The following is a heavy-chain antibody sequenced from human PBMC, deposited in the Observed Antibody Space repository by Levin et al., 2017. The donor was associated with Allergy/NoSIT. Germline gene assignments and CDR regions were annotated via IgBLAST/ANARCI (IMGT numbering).Heavy chain of an antibody. J-gene: IGHJ3*02. CDR2: INPITGGT. D-gene: IGHD2/OR15-2a*01. Sequence: ASVKVSCKASGYTLTGHNMHWVRQAPGQGLEWMGRINPITGGTNLAQKFQGRVTLTRVTSISTAYMELSSLRSDDTAIYYCAREQTHPWVSGTTYERDLDAFDIWGQGTMVTVSS. CDR1: GYTLTGHN. CDR3: AREQTHPWVSGTTYERDLDAFDI. V-gene: IGHV1-2*06.